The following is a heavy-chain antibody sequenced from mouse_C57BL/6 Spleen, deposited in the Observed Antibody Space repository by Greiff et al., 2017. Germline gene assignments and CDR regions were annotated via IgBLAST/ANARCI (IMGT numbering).Heavy chain of an antibody. CDR3: AGITTVVATGAMDY. V-gene: IGHV14-2*01. Sequence: EVQLQQSGAELVKPGASVKLSCTASGFNIKDYYMHWVKQRTEQGLEWIGRIDPEDGQTKYAPKFQGKATITADPSSNTSYLQLSSLTSEDTAVYYCAGITTVVATGAMDYWGQGTSVTVSS. D-gene: IGHD1-1*01. CDR2: IDPEDGQT. CDR1: GFNIKDYY. J-gene: IGHJ4*01.